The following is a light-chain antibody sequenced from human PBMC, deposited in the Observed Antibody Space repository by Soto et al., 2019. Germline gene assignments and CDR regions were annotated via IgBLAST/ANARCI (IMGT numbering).Light chain of an antibody. CDR2: GAS. Sequence: EIVLTQSPGTLSLSPGERATLSCRASQSVSSSYLAWYQQKPGQAPRLLIYGASSRATGIPDRFSGSGSGTFFILTISMLEEEVSAEYYHQQYNTPPVTFGQGTKVEIK. CDR3: QQYNTPPVT. CDR1: QSVSSSY. V-gene: IGKV3-20*01. J-gene: IGKJ1*01.